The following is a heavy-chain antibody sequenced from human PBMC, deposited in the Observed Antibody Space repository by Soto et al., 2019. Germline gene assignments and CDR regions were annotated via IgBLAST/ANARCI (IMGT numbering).Heavy chain of an antibody. J-gene: IGHJ3*02. D-gene: IGHD2-2*01. CDR1: GFTFDDYG. CDR2: INWNGGST. V-gene: IGHV3-20*01. Sequence: GGSLRLSCAASGFTFDDYGMSWVRQAPGKGLEWVSGINWNGGSTGYADSVKGRFTISRDNAKNSLYLQMNSLRAEDTALYHCARGTVPAAADAFDIWGQGTMVTVSS. CDR3: ARGTVPAAADAFDI.